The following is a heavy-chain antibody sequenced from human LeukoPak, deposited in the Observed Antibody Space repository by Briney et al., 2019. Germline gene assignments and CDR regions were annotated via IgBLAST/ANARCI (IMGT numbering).Heavy chain of an antibody. J-gene: IGHJ4*02. Sequence: PSETLSLTCAVYGGSFSGYYWSWIRQPPGKGLEWIGYIYYSGSTNYNPSLKSRVTISVDTSKNQFSLKLSSVTAADTAVYYCARGRGGDVVVIAPYYFDYWGQGTLVTVSS. CDR1: GGSFSGYY. CDR2: IYYSGST. CDR3: ARGRGGDVVVIAPYYFDY. V-gene: IGHV4-59*01. D-gene: IGHD2-21*01.